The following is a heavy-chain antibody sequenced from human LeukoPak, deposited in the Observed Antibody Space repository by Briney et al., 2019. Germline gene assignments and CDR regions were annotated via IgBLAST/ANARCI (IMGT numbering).Heavy chain of an antibody. V-gene: IGHV1-2*02. CDR3: ARVVRYYGSGSYYNGWFDP. CDR2: INPNSGGT. J-gene: IGHJ5*02. D-gene: IGHD3-10*01. CDR1: GYTFTGYY. Sequence: ASVKVSCKASGYTFTGYYMHWVRQAPGQGLEWMGWINPNSGGTNYAQKFQGRVTMTRDTSISTAYMELSRLRSDDTAVYYCARVVRYYGSGSYYNGWFDPWGQGTLVTVSS.